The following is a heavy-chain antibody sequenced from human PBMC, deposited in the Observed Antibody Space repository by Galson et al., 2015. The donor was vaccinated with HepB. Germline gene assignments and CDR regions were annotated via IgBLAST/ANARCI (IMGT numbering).Heavy chain of an antibody. CDR3: ARGNNPNY. CDR2: IITDGTFL. Sequence: SLRLSCAASGFIFSNYWMHWVGQTPGKGRVWISRIITDGTFLSYAASVKARFTISRANAKNSVFLQMDSLRADDTAIYYCARGNNPNYWGQGTLVTVSS. D-gene: IGHD1/OR15-1a*01. CDR1: GFIFSNYW. J-gene: IGHJ4*02. V-gene: IGHV3-74*01.